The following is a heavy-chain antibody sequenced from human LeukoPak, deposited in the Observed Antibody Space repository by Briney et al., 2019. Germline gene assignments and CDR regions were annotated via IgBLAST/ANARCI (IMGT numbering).Heavy chain of an antibody. Sequence: GGSLRLSCTASGFTFGDYAMSWVRQAPGKGLEWVGFIRSKAYGGTTEYAASVKGRFTISRDDSKSIAYLQMNSLKTEDTAVYYCTANYYGSGKHHYGMDVWGQGTTVTVSS. V-gene: IGHV3-49*04. D-gene: IGHD3-10*01. CDR1: GFTFGDYA. CDR2: IRSKAYGGTT. CDR3: TANYYGSGKHHYGMDV. J-gene: IGHJ6*02.